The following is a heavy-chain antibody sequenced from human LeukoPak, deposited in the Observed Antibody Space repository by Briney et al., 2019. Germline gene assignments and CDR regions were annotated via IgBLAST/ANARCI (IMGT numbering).Heavy chain of an antibody. D-gene: IGHD3-22*01. CDR3: AKDITSSGYYYDAFDI. CDR2: ISGSGGST. CDR1: GFTFSSYA. Sequence: GGSLRLSCAASGFTFSSYAMSWVRQAPGKGLEWVLAISGSGGSTYYADSVKGRFTISRDNSKNTLYLQMNSLRAEDTAVYYCAKDITSSGYYYDAFDIWGQGTMVTVSS. V-gene: IGHV3-23*01. J-gene: IGHJ3*02.